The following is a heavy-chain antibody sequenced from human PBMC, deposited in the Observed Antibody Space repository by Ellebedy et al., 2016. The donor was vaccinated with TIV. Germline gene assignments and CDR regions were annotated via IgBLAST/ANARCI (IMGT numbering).Heavy chain of an antibody. Sequence: GGSLRLSXTGSGLTLSTRVMHWVRQAPGKGLEWVAVIAPGENIQNYVDSVKDRFTISRDNPTNTVYLQMDSLRPEDAAVYYCAREGHSSGHAGDFDVWGQGTLVTVSS. CDR1: GLTLSTRV. CDR2: IAPGENIQ. J-gene: IGHJ4*02. CDR3: AREGHSSGHAGDFDV. V-gene: IGHV3-30*03. D-gene: IGHD6-19*01.